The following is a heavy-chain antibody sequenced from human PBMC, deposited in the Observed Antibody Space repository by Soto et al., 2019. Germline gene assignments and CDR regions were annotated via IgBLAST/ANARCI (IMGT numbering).Heavy chain of an antibody. CDR2: ISGSGGST. Sequence: GGSLRLSCAASGFTFSSYAMSWVRQAPRKGLEWVSAISGSGGSTYYADSVKGRFTISRDNSKNTLYLQMNSLRAEDTAVYYCTRGKSSGWYYQSNWFDPWGQGTLVTVSS. V-gene: IGHV3-23*01. CDR3: TRGKSSGWYYQSNWFDP. D-gene: IGHD6-19*01. J-gene: IGHJ5*02. CDR1: GFTFSSYA.